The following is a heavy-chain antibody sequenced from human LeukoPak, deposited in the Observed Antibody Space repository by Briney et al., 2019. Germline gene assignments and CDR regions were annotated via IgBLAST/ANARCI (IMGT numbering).Heavy chain of an antibody. CDR3: AAGVPAASKYYYYYYMDV. CDR2: IIPIFGTA. CDR1: GGTFSSYA. Sequence: ASVKVSCKASGGTFSSYAISWVLQAPGQGLEWMGGIIPIFGTANYAQKFQGRVTITADESTSTAYMELSSLRSEDTAVYYCAAGVPAASKYYYYYYMDVWGKGTTVTVSS. D-gene: IGHD2-2*01. J-gene: IGHJ6*03. V-gene: IGHV1-69*13.